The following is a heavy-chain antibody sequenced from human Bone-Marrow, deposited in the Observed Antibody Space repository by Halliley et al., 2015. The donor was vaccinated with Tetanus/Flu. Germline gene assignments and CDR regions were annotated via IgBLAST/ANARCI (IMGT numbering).Heavy chain of an antibody. CDR1: GGFIRSGGYY. J-gene: IGHJ5*02. D-gene: IGHD3-3*01. V-gene: IGHV4-31*03. Sequence: TLSLTCTVSGGFIRSGGYYWSWIRQHPGKGLEWIGNIYYRGSTYYNPSLKSRVTISVDTSKNQFSLKLSSVTAADTAVYYFARGVGNNWFDPWGQGTLVTVSS. CDR3: ARGVGNNWFDP. CDR2: IYYRGST.